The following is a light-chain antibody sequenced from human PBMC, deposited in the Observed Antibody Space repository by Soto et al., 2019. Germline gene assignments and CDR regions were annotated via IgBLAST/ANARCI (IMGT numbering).Light chain of an antibody. CDR1: SSDVGTYKT. CDR2: EVS. CDR3: SSHTINSTV. J-gene: IGLJ1*01. Sequence: QSALTQPASVSGSPGQSITISCTGTSSDVGTYKTVSWYQQHPGKAPKFMIYEVSNRPSGVPNRFSGSRSGNTASLTISGLQAEDKADYYCSSHTINSTVFGTGTKLTVL. V-gene: IGLV2-14*01.